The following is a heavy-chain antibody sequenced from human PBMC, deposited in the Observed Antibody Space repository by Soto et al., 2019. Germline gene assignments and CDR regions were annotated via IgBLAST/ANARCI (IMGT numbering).Heavy chain of an antibody. CDR2: ISGSGGST. V-gene: IGHV3-23*01. J-gene: IGHJ4*02. Sequence: GGSLRLSCAASGFTFSGYVMNWVRQAPGKGLEWVSTISGSGGSTYYADSVEGRFTFSRDNSKNTLYLQMNSLRAEDTAVYYCASTLYGAVIYYNYYPPRVWGQGTLVNVSS. CDR3: ASTLYGAVIYYNYYPPRV. CDR1: GFTFSGYV. D-gene: IGHD3-10*01.